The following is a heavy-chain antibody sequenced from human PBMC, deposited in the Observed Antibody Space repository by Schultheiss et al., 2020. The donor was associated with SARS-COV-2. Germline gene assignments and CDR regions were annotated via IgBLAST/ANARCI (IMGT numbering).Heavy chain of an antibody. CDR3: ARGDPPSVRS. Sequence: GGSLRLSCAASGFTFSSYSMNWVRQAPGKGLEWVSAISGSGGSTYYADSVKGRFTISRDNAKNSLYLQMNSLRAEDTAVYYCARGDPPSVRSWGQGTLVTVSS. CDR1: GFTFSSYS. CDR2: ISGSGGST. J-gene: IGHJ5*02. V-gene: IGHV3-21*01.